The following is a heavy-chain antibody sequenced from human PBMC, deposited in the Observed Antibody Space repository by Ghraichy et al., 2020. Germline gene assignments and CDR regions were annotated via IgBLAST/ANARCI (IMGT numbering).Heavy chain of an antibody. J-gene: IGHJ4*02. D-gene: IGHD2-15*01. V-gene: IGHV3-7*01. CDR1: GFTVSRYW. CDR2: IKRDGDEK. Sequence: GESLNISCAASGFTVSRYWMSWVRQAPGKGLEWVANIKRDGDEKYYVDSMKGRFTISRDNAKNSLYLQMNSLRAEDTAVYYCARGGSGGSFDYWGQGTLVTVSS. CDR3: ARGGSGGSFDY.